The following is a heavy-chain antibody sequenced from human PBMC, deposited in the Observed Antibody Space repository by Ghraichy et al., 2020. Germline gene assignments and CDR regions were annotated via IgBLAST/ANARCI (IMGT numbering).Heavy chain of an antibody. CDR1: GGSTSGYY. V-gene: IGHV4-59*08. Sequence: SQTLPLTCSVSGGSTSGYYWSWIRQPPGKGLEWIGFVYSSGTTNYNPSLKSRVTILLDTSKNQFSLKLSSVTAADTAVYYCVRHRIIVAATGAFDYWGQGTLVTVSS. D-gene: IGHD1-26*01. CDR3: VRHRIIVAATGAFDY. J-gene: IGHJ4*02. CDR2: VYSSGTT.